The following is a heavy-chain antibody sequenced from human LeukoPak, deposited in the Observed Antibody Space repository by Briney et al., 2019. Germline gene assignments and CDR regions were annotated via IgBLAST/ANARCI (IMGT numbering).Heavy chain of an antibody. CDR1: GGSFTSDY. D-gene: IGHD1-7*01. Sequence: SETLSLACTVSGGSFTSDYWSWIRQPAGKGLEWIGRFYTSGTTNYNPSLKSRVTMSADTSKNQFSLKLSSVTAADTAVYYCARCRHGNCDYFDYWGQGTLVTVSS. CDR2: FYTSGTT. J-gene: IGHJ4*02. CDR3: ARCRHGNCDYFDY. V-gene: IGHV4-4*07.